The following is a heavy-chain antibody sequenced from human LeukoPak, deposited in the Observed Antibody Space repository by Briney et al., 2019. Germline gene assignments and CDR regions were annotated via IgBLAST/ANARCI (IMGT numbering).Heavy chain of an antibody. CDR1: GYTFTSYG. J-gene: IGHJ4*02. D-gene: IGHD2-15*01. V-gene: IGHV1-18*01. CDR3: ARGTEIYVVVVAATPFDY. Sequence: GASVKVSCKASGYTFTSYGISWVRQAPGQGLEWMGWISAYNGNTNYAQKLQGRVTMTTDTSTSTAYMELRSLRSDGTAVYYCARGTEIYVVVVAATPFDYWGQGTLVTVSS. CDR2: ISAYNGNT.